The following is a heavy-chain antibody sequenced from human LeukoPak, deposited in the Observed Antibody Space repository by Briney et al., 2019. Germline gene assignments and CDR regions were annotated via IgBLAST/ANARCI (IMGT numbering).Heavy chain of an antibody. V-gene: IGHV4-34*01. CDR3: ARGMAEMATISSYFDY. J-gene: IGHJ4*02. D-gene: IGHD5-24*01. CDR2: INHSGST. CDR1: GGSFSGYY. Sequence: TLSLTCDVYGGSFSGYYWSWIRQPPGKGLEWIGEINHSGSTNYNPSLKSRGTISVDTSKNQFSLKLSSVIAADTAVYYCARGMAEMATISSYFDYWGQGTLVTVSS.